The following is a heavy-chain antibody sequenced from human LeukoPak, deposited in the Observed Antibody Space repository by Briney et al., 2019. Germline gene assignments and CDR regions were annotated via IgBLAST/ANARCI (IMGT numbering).Heavy chain of an antibody. J-gene: IGHJ4*02. CDR2: INHSGST. CDR3: VIGYYYHY. CDR1: GGSFSGYY. V-gene: IGHV4-34*01. Sequence: SSETLPLTCAVYGGSFSGYYWSWIRQPPGKGLEWIGEINHSGSTNYNPSLKSRVTISVDTSKNQFSLKLSSVTAADTAVYYCVIGYYYHYWGQGILVTVSS.